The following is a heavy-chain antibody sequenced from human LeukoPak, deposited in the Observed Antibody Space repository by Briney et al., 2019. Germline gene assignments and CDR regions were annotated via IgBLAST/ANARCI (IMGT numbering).Heavy chain of an antibody. J-gene: IGHJ4*02. CDR2: VGGSGGNT. Sequence: GGSLRLSCAGSGFPFSSYAMIWFRQAPGKGLEWVAGVGGSGGNTYYADSVKGRFTISSDNSKNTLYLQMNSLRAEDTAVYYCAKRHTMTTTFDYWAQGTLVTVSS. V-gene: IGHV3-23*01. CDR1: GFPFSSYA. CDR3: AKRHTMTTTFDY. D-gene: IGHD4-17*01.